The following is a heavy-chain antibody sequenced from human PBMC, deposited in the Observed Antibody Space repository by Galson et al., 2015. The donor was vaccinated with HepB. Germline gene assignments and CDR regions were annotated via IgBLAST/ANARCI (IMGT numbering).Heavy chain of an antibody. Sequence: SCKASGYTFTSYYMHWVRQAPGQGLEWMGIINPSGGSTSYAQKFQGRVTMTRDTSTSTVYMELSSLRSEDTAVYYCARVGPAATLDYWGQGTLVTVSS. J-gene: IGHJ4*02. CDR1: GYTFTSYY. CDR2: INPSGGST. CDR3: ARVGPAATLDY. V-gene: IGHV1-46*01. D-gene: IGHD2-2*01.